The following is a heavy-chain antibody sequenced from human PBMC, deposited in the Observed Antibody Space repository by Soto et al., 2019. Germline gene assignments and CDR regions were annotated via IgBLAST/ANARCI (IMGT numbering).Heavy chain of an antibody. CDR1: GFTFSRYG. V-gene: IGHV3-23*01. CDR2: VRSDGDTT. CDR3: AKGKGVGATPDGANC. D-gene: IGHD1-26*01. Sequence: EVQVLESGGGLVQPGGSLRLSCAASGFTFSRYGMNWVRQAPGKGLGWVSGVRSDGDTTYNADSVKGRFTVSRDNFKNTVDLLMNSLRVEDTAVYYCAKGKGVGATPDGANCWGQGTLVTVSS. J-gene: IGHJ4*02.